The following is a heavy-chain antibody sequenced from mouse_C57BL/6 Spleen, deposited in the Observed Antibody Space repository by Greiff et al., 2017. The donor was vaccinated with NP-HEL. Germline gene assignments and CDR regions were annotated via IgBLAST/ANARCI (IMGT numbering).Heavy chain of an antibody. V-gene: IGHV1-76*01. CDR1: GYTFTDYY. D-gene: IGHD1-1*01. Sequence: VQLQQSGAELVRPGASVKLSCKASGYTFTDYYINWVKQRPGQGLEWIARIYPGSGNTYYNEKFKGKATLTAEKSSSTAYMQLSSLTSEDSAVYFCARSGVARYFDVWGTGTTVTVSS. CDR3: ARSGVARYFDV. J-gene: IGHJ1*03. CDR2: IYPGSGNT.